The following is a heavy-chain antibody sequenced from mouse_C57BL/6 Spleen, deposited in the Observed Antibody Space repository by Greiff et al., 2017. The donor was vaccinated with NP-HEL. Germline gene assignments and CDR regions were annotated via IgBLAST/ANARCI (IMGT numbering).Heavy chain of an antibody. D-gene: IGHD3-3*01. J-gene: IGHJ3*01. CDR2: IRLKSDNYAT. Sequence: EVKLVESGGGLVQPGGSMKLSCVASGFTFSNYWMNWVRQSPEKGLEWVAQIRLKSDNYATHYAESVKGRFTISRDDSKSSVYLQMNNLRAEDTGIYYCTGEGPWFAYWGQGTLVTVSA. CDR1: GFTFSNYW. V-gene: IGHV6-3*01. CDR3: TGEGPWFAY.